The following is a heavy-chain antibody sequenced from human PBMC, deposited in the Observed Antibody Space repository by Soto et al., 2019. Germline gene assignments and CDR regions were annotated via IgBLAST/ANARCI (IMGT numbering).Heavy chain of an antibody. D-gene: IGHD7-27*01. J-gene: IGHJ4*02. V-gene: IGHV3-30*18. CDR2: ISYDGSNK. CDR1: GFTFSSYG. CDR3: AKETGEYPVSLRYFDY. Sequence: GGSLRLSCAASGFTFSSYGMHWVRQAPGKGLEWVAVISYDGSNKYYADSVKGRFTISRDNSKNTLYLQMNSLRAEDTAVYYCAKETGEYPVSLRYFDYWGQGTLVTVSS.